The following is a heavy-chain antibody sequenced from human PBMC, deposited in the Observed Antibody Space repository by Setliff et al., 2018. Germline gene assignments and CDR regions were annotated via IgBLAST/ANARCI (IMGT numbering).Heavy chain of an antibody. Sequence: GESLKISCKGSGYSFSNFWIGWVRQMPGKGLEWMGIIYPGDSHTRYSPSFQGQVTMSADKSINTAYLQWSNLKASDTAMYYCARIRRDIVVVVGATPDYYDYMDVWGKGTTVTVSS. V-gene: IGHV5-51*01. CDR2: IYPGDSHT. J-gene: IGHJ6*03. D-gene: IGHD2-15*01. CDR3: ARIRRDIVVVVGATPDYYDYMDV. CDR1: GYSFSNFW.